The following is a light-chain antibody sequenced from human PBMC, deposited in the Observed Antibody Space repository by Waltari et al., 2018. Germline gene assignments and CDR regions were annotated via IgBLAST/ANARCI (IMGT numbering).Light chain of an antibody. J-gene: IGKJ1*01. V-gene: IGKV3-11*01. Sequence: EIVLTQSPATLSLSPGERATLSCRASPSISSYLAWYQQKPGQAPRLLFYDASNRATGIPARFSGGGSGTDFTLTISSLEPEDFAVYYCQQRDSWWTFGQGTKVEIK. CDR1: PSISSY. CDR2: DAS. CDR3: QQRDSWWT.